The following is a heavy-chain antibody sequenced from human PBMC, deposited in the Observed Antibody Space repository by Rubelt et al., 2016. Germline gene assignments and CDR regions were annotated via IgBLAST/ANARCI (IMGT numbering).Heavy chain of an antibody. CDR1: GYSFTSYW. Sequence: EVLLVQSGAEVKKPGESLRISCKGSGYSFTSYWISWVRQMHGKGLEWMGRIAASDSYTNYSPSVQGHGTISADKSISTADLQWSSLKASDTAMYYCARHAGDGGNSEDWFDPWGQGTLVTVSS. J-gene: IGHJ5*02. V-gene: IGHV5-10-1*01. D-gene: IGHD4-23*01. CDR3: ARHAGDGGNSEDWFDP. CDR2: IAASDSYT.